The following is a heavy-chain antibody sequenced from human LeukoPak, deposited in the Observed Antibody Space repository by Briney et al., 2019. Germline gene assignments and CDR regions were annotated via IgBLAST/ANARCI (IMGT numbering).Heavy chain of an antibody. D-gene: IGHD2-2*01. CDR2: IYYSGST. CDR1: GGSISSSSYS. CDR3: ASPLISCSSTSCDLTLVNWFDP. J-gene: IGHJ5*02. Sequence: SETLSLTCTVSGGSISSSSYSWGWIRQPPGKGLEWIGSIYYSGSTYYNPSLKSRVTISVDTSKNQFSLKLSSVTAADTAVYYCASPLISCSSTSCDLTLVNWFDPWGQGTLVTVSS. V-gene: IGHV4-39*01.